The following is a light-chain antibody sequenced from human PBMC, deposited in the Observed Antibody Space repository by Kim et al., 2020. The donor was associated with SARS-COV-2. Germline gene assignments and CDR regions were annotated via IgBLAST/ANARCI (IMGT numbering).Light chain of an antibody. CDR2: GAS. J-gene: IGKJ1*01. CDR3: QQYGSAPRT. V-gene: IGKV3-20*01. CDR1: QSLSSTY. Sequence: PGQRAPLSCRASQSLSSTYIAWFQQRPGQAPRLLIFGASGRATGIPDRFSGSGSGTDFTLSISRLEPEDFAVYYCQQYGSAPRTFGQGTKVEI.